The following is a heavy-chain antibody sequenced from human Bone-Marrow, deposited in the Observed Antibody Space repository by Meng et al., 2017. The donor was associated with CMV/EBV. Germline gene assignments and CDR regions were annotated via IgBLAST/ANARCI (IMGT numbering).Heavy chain of an antibody. CDR1: GGSFSGYD. CDR3: ARGSTSVTMIVVVFTAASLAYDS. J-gene: IGHJ4*02. Sequence: SETLSLTCAGYGGSFSGYDWTWIRQSPGKGLEWIGEINHRGSTNYNPSLKSRLTISLDTSKNQFSLKLKSVTAADTAVYYCARGSTSVTMIVVVFTAASLAYDSWGQGTLVTVSS. V-gene: IGHV4-34*01. CDR2: INHRGST. D-gene: IGHD3-22*01.